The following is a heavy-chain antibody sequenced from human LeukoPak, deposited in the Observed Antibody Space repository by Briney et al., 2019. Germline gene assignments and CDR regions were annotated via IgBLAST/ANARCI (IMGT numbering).Heavy chain of an antibody. CDR3: ARLPAYYDFWSGAQGYYYGMDV. CDR2: IYTSGST. J-gene: IGHJ6*02. CDR1: GGSISSYY. D-gene: IGHD3-3*01. Sequence: SETLSLTCTVSGGSISSYYWSWIRQPAGKGLEWIGRIYTSGSTNYNPSLKSRVTISVDTSKNQFSLKLSSVTAADTAVYYCARLPAYYDFWSGAQGYYYGMDVWGQGTTVTVSS. V-gene: IGHV4-4*07.